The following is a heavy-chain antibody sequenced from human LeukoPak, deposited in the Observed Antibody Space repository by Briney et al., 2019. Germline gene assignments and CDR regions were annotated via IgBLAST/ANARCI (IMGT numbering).Heavy chain of an antibody. CDR1: GLTVSSNY. D-gene: IGHD6-19*01. V-gene: IGHV3-53*01. J-gene: IGHJ4*02. CDR3: AKSSHPTRSIAVASDY. Sequence: PGGSLRLSCAASGLTVSSNYMSWVRQAPGKGLECVSILYSGGTTYYADSVKGRFTISRDNSKNTLYLHMNSLRAEDTAVYYCAKSSHPTRSIAVASDYWGQGTLVTVSS. CDR2: LYSGGTT.